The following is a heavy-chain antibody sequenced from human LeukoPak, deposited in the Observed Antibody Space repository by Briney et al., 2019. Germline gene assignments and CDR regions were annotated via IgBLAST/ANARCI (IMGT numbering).Heavy chain of an antibody. Sequence: GGALRLSCAASGFTFSSYAMSWVRQAPGKGLEWVSAISGSGGSTYYADSVKGRFTISRDNSKNTLYLQMNSLRAEDTAVYYCAKAPAPYYYYYGMDVWGQGTAVTVSS. J-gene: IGHJ6*02. V-gene: IGHV3-23*01. CDR3: AKAPAPYYYYYGMDV. CDR2: ISGSGGST. CDR1: GFTFSSYA.